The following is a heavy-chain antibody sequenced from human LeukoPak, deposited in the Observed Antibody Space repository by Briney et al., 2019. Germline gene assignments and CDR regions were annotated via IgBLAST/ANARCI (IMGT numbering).Heavy chain of an antibody. J-gene: IGHJ6*03. CDR1: GFTFDDYA. V-gene: IGHV3-9*01. Sequence: PGGSLRLSCAASGFTFDDYAMHWVRQAPGKGLEWVSGISWNSGSIGYADSVKGRFTISRDNAKNSLYLQMNSLRAEDTALYCCAKGPPYYYYMDVWGKGTTVTVSS. CDR3: AKGPPYYYYMDV. CDR2: ISWNSGSI.